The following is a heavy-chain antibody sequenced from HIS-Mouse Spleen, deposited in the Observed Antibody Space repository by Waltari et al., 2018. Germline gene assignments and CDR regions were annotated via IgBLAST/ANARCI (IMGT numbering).Heavy chain of an antibody. Sequence: QVQLQQWGAGLLKPSETLSLTCAVYGGSFSGYYWSWIRQPPGKGLEWIGEINHSGRTNDNPSLKSRVTISVDTSKNQFSLKLSSVTAADTAVYYCARVRTGDPSYWYFDLWGRGTLVTVSS. CDR3: ARVRTGDPSYWYFDL. CDR1: GGSFSGYY. J-gene: IGHJ2*01. CDR2: INHSGRT. V-gene: IGHV4-34*01. D-gene: IGHD7-27*01.